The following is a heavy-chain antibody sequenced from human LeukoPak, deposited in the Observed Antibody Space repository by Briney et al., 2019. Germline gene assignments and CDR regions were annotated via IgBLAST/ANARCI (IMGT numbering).Heavy chain of an antibody. CDR1: GFTFSDYA. CDR3: ARSVPLPTVVTPPLDY. CDR2: IKQDGSEK. D-gene: IGHD4-23*01. Sequence: PGGSLRLSCAASGFTFSDYAMSWVRQAPGKGLEWVANIKQDGSEKYYVDSVKGRFTISRDNAKNSLYLQMNSLRAEDTAVYYCARSVPLPTVVTPPLDYWGQGTLVTVSS. J-gene: IGHJ4*02. V-gene: IGHV3-7*01.